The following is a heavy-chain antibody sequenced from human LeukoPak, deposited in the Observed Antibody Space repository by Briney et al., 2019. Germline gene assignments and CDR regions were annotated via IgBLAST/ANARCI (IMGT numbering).Heavy chain of an antibody. J-gene: IGHJ1*01. Sequence: SETLSLTCTVSGGSISSSSHSWGWIRQPPGKGLEWIGSMYYSGNTYYNSSLKSRLTISVDTSKNQFSLKLSSVTAADTAVYYCARGVSYYDSSGYYNEYFQHWGQGTLVTVSS. CDR1: GGSISSSSHS. CDR3: ARGVSYYDSSGYYNEYFQH. CDR2: MYYSGNT. V-gene: IGHV4-39*01. D-gene: IGHD3-22*01.